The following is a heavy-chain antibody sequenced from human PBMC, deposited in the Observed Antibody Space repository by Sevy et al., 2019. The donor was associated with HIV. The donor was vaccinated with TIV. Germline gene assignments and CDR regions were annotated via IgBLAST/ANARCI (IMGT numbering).Heavy chain of an antibody. CDR2: ISWNSNSI. CDR1: GLTFDNYG. J-gene: IGHJ4*02. Sequence: GGSLRLSCMVSGLTFDNYGMHWVREVPGKGLEWVSGISWNSNSISYADSMKGRFTISRDNAKNSLYLEIDSLRAEDTAIYYCAKVRYSGSIGALDYWGQGTLVTVSS. D-gene: IGHD1-26*01. V-gene: IGHV3-9*01. CDR3: AKVRYSGSIGALDY.